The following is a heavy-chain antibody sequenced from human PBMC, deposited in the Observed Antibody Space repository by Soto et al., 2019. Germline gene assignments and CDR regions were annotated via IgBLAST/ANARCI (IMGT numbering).Heavy chain of an antibody. CDR2: IKSKTDGGTT. D-gene: IGHD2-21*02. CDR1: GFTFSNAW. Sequence: VVSLRLSCAASGFTFSNAWMSWVRQAPGKGLEWVGRIKSKTDGGTTDYAAPVKGRFTISRDDSKNTLYLQMNSLKTEDTAVYYCTTDCGGDCYTYWGQGTLVTVSS. J-gene: IGHJ4*02. V-gene: IGHV3-15*01. CDR3: TTDCGGDCYTY.